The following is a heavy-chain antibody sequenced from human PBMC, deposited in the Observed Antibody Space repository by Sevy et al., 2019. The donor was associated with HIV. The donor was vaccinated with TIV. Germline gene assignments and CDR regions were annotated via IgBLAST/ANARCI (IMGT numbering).Heavy chain of an antibody. J-gene: IGHJ4*02. CDR3: ATTKDYYDSSGSPFDS. D-gene: IGHD3-22*01. CDR2: FDPEDGET. CDR1: GYTLSQIS. Sequence: ASVKVSCKVSGYTLSQISMHWVRQAPGKGLEWMGSFDPEDGETIYAQKFQATVTMTEGTSTDTAYMELSSLRSDDTAVYYCATTKDYYDSSGSPFDSWGQGTLVTVSS. V-gene: IGHV1-24*01.